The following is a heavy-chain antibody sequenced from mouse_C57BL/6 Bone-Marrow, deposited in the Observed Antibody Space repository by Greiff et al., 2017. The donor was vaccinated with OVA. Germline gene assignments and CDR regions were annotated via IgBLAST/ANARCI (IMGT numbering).Heavy chain of an antibody. V-gene: IGHV5-16*01. CDR3: ARADYGSSAFDY. D-gene: IGHD1-1*01. Sequence: EVQLQQSEGGLVQPGSSMKLSCTASGFTFSDYYMAWVRQVPEKGLEWVANINYDGSSTYYLDSLKSRFIISRDNAKNILYLQMSSLKSEDTATYYCARADYGSSAFDYWGQGTTLTVSS. J-gene: IGHJ2*01. CDR1: GFTFSDYY. CDR2: INYDGSST.